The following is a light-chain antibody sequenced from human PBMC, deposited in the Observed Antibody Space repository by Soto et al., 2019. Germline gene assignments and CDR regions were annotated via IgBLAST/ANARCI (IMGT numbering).Light chain of an antibody. V-gene: IGKV3-20*01. CDR1: RSFASSY. J-gene: IGKJ1*01. CDR3: QQYVTSSWT. Sequence: IGLTQAPVTLSLSPGERATLSCRASRSFASSYLGWYQQKPGQAPRLLIYGASSRATGIPDRFSGSGSGTDFTLTISRLEPEDFAVYYCQQYVTSSWTFGQGTKV. CDR2: GAS.